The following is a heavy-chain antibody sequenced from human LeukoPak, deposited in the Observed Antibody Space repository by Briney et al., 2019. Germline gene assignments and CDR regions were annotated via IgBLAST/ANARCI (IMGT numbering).Heavy chain of an antibody. D-gene: IGHD6-13*01. CDR2: IYFSGTA. CDR1: GDSINAYY. J-gene: IGHJ5*02. Sequence: SETLSLTCTVSGDSINAYYWGWIRQPPGKGLEWIGYIYFSGTAKYNPSLESRVTISVDTSKNQFSLKLSSVTAADTAVYYCARRRAEGGSNGHYNWFDPWGQGILVTVSS. CDR3: ARRRAEGGSNGHYNWFDP. V-gene: IGHV4-59*08.